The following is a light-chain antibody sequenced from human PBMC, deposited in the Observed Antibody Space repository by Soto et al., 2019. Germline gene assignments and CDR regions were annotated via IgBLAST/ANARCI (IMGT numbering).Light chain of an antibody. V-gene: IGLV2-8*01. CDR2: EVS. CDR3: SSYTGSSNFV. CDR1: SSDVGGYNF. J-gene: IGLJ1*01. Sequence: QSALTQPPSAFGSPVQSVTISCSGTSSDVGGYNFVSWYQQHPGEAPKLMIYEVSKRPSGVPDRFSGSKSGNTASLTVSGLQAEDEADYYCSSYTGSSNFVFGTGTKVTVL.